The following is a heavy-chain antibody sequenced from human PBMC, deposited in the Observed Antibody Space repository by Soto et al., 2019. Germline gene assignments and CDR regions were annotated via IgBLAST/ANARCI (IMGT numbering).Heavy chain of an antibody. V-gene: IGHV1-46*03. CDR2: INPSGGST. Sequence: ASVKVSCKASGYTFTSYYMHWVRQAPGQGLEWMGIINPSGGSTSYAQKFQGRVTMTRDTSTSTVYMELSSLRSEDTAVYFWARSKRDKYYFDYWGQGTLVTVSS. J-gene: IGHJ4*02. D-gene: IGHD2-21*02. CDR1: GYTFTSYY. CDR3: ARSKRDKYYFDY.